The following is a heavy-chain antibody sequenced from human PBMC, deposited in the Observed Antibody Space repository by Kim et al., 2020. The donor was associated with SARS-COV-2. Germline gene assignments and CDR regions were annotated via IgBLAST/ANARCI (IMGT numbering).Heavy chain of an antibody. CDR3: ARDLFHTGFDY. J-gene: IGHJ4*02. Sequence: ASVKVSCKASGYIFTDFAIQWVRQAPGQGLEWMGWINAGTGNTKFSQHFQGRVTFTRDTSANTASMELSSLRSEDTAVYYCARDLFHTGFDYWGQGTLVAVPS. V-gene: IGHV1-3*01. CDR1: GYIFTDFA. CDR2: INAGTGNT. D-gene: IGHD2-8*02.